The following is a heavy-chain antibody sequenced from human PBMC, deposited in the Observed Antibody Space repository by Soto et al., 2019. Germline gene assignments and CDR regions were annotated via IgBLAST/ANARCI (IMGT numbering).Heavy chain of an antibody. CDR2: IIPYSGVT. V-gene: IGHV1-2*02. Sequence: QVQLVQSGAEVKKPGASVKVSCKASGYNFGDYYIHWVRQAPGQGPQWMGWIIPYSGVTQFAENFRGRVSMTSDTSLNTAYLELMRLKSDDTAIYYCARDGGVAAIYGMDVWGQGTTVIVSS. J-gene: IGHJ6*02. CDR1: GYNFGDYY. CDR3: ARDGGVAAIYGMDV. D-gene: IGHD2-15*01.